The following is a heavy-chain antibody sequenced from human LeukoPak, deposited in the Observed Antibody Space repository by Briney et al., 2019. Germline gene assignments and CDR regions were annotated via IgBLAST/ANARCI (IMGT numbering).Heavy chain of an antibody. Sequence: ESGPTLVKPTQTLTLTCILSGFSISDTGLGVGWIRQPPGRALEWLAVIYWDDDKRYSPSLRSRLTITKDTSKNQVVLTMTNMDPVDTATYYCGRLGFCTAGNCFQTPFAYWGQGTLVTVSS. D-gene: IGHD2-8*02. CDR2: IYWDDDK. CDR3: GRLGFCTAGNCFQTPFAY. V-gene: IGHV2-5*02. J-gene: IGHJ4*02. CDR1: GFSISDTGLG.